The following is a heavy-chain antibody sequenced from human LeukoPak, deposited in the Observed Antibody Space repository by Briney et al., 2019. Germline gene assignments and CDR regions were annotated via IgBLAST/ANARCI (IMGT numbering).Heavy chain of an antibody. Sequence: PSETLSLTCAVYGGSFSGYYWSWIRQPPGKGLEWIGEINHSGSTNYNPSLKSRVTISVDTSKNQFSLKLSSVTAADTAVYYCARVAEARYFDWLLPGNWFDPWGQGTLVTVSS. D-gene: IGHD3-9*01. V-gene: IGHV4-34*01. J-gene: IGHJ5*02. CDR2: INHSGST. CDR1: GGSFSGYY. CDR3: ARVAEARYFDWLLPGNWFDP.